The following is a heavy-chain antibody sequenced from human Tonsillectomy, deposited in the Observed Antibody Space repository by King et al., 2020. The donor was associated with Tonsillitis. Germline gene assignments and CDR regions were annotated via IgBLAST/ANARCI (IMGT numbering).Heavy chain of an antibody. J-gene: IGHJ3*02. V-gene: IGHV3-21*01. CDR3: ARARGAAPSDFDI. CDR1: GFTFSSYS. Sequence: VQLVESGGGLVKPGGSLRLSCGVSGFTFSSYSMNWVRQAPGKGLEWVSSISSSSGYIYYADSVKGRFTISRDDAKNSLYLQMNSLRADDTAVYYCARARGAAPSDFDIWGQGTMVTVSS. D-gene: IGHD6-13*01. CDR2: ISSSSGYI.